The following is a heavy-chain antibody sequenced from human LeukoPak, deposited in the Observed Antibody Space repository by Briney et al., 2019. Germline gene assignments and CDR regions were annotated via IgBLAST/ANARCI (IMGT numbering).Heavy chain of an antibody. CDR2: IYHSGST. CDR1: GYSISSGYY. J-gene: IGHJ4*02. CDR3: AREVVGATHSFDY. Sequence: SETLSLTCTVSGYSISSGYYWGWIRPPPGKGLEWIGSIYHSGSTYYNPSLKSRVTISVDTSKNQFSLKLSSVTAADTAVYYCAREVVGATHSFDYWGQGTLVTVSS. V-gene: IGHV4-38-2*02. D-gene: IGHD1-26*01.